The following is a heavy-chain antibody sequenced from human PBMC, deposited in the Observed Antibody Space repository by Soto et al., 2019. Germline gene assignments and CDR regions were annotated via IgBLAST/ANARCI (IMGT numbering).Heavy chain of an antibody. D-gene: IGHD2-2*01. J-gene: IGHJ6*02. CDR2: IYYSGST. V-gene: IGHV4-59*01. CDR1: GGSLSSYY. CDR3: ATGEGYCSSTSCYHLSYYGMDV. Sequence: SETLSLTCTVSGGSLSSYYWSWIRQPPGKGLEWIGYIYYSGSTNYNPSLKSRVTISVDTSKNQFSLKLSSVTAADTAVYYCATGEGYCSSTSCYHLSYYGMDVWGQGTTVTVSS.